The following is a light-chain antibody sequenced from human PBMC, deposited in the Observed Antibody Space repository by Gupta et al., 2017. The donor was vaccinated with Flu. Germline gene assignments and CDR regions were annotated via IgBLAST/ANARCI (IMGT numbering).Light chain of an antibody. CDR1: QGGLYSSNNKNY. J-gene: IGKJ2*01. V-gene: IGKV4-1*01. CDR3: QQYYSTPRT. CDR2: WAS. Sequence: SLGERATINCKSSQGGLYSSNNKNYLAWYQQKPGQPPKLLIYWASTRESGVPDRFSGSGSGTDFTLTISSLQAEDVAVYYCQQYYSTPRTFGQGTKLEIK.